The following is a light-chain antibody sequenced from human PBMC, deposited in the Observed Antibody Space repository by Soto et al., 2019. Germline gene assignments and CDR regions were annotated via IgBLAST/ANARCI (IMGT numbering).Light chain of an antibody. J-gene: IGLJ2*01. CDR1: SSDVGGYNY. CDR2: EVS. V-gene: IGLV2-8*01. Sequence: QSALTQPPSASGSPGQSVTISCTGTSSDVGGYNYVSWYQQHPGKAPKLMLYEVSKRPSGVPERFSGSKSGNTASLTVSGLQAEDEAAYYCSSYAGSNNVVFGGGTQLTVL. CDR3: SSYAGSNNVV.